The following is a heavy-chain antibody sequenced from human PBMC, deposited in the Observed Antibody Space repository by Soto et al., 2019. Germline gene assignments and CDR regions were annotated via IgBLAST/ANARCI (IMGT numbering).Heavy chain of an antibody. CDR1: GVSIRDFY. CDR2: MYFSGAT. J-gene: IGHJ6*02. CDR3: ARESLLVASIKYYYYVMHV. V-gene: IGHV4-59*01. Sequence: ENLFLTCTVSGVSIRDFYWSWIRQSPGKGLESIGYMYFSGATNYKPSLKSRGTISADKSKNHFSLKLTSLTAADTALYYCARESLLVASIKYYYYVMHVWGQGTTVTVS. D-gene: IGHD5-12*01.